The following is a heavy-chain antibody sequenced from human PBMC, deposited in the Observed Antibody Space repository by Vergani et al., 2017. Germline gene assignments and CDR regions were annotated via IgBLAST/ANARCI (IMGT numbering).Heavy chain of an antibody. CDR2: IKQDGSEK. D-gene: IGHD3-10*01. CDR1: GFTFSSYW. CDR3: ARDRYYGSGSWGYYYYGMDV. Sequence: EVQLVESGGGLVQPGGSLRLSCAASGFTFSSYWMSWVRQAPGKGREWVANIKQDGSEKYYVDSVKGRFTISRDNAKNSLYLQMNSLRAEDTAVYYCARDRYYGSGSWGYYYYGMDVWGQGTTVTVSS. V-gene: IGHV3-7*01. J-gene: IGHJ6*02.